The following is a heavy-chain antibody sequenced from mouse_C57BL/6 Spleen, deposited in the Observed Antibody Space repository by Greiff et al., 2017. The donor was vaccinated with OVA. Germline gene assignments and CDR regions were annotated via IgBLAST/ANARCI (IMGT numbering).Heavy chain of an antibody. CDR2: IYPRSGNT. J-gene: IGHJ4*01. D-gene: IGHD2-2*01. CDR3: ARRGYDERYYYAMDY. V-gene: IGHV1-81*01. Sequence: QVQLQQSGAELARPGASVKLSCKASGYTFTSYGISWVKQRTGQGLEWIGEIYPRSGNTYYNEKFKGKATLTADKSSSTAYMELRSLTSEDSAVYFCARRGYDERYYYAMDYWGQGTSVTVSS. CDR1: GYTFTSYG.